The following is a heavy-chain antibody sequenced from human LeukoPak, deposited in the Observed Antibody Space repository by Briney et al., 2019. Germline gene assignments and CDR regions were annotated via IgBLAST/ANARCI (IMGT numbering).Heavy chain of an antibody. CDR1: GGSISSYY. CDR2: IYYSGST. CDR3: VRGGGNYYYYYMDV. D-gene: IGHD2-15*01. Sequence: SETLSLTCTVPGGSISSYYWSWIRQPPGKGLEWIGYIYYSGSTNYNPSLKSRVTISVDTSKNQFSLKLSSVTAADTAVYYCVRGGGNYYYYYMDVWGKGTTVTVSS. V-gene: IGHV4-59*01. J-gene: IGHJ6*03.